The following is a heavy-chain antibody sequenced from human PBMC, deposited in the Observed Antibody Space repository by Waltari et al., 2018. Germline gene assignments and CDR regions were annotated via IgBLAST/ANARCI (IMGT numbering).Heavy chain of an antibody. CDR1: GFTFRTYA. D-gene: IGHD5-12*01. J-gene: IGHJ3*01. Sequence: EVQLVESGGDMVQPGRSLRLSCTGSGFTFRTYAINWVRQAPGKGIEWVGFIRSNDYTGGTSFAASVGGRFTSSRDDSKRTAYLQMNALQTDDSATYYCTREDDGNDSGAFDLWGQGTLVTVSS. CDR3: TREDDGNDSGAFDL. CDR2: IRSNDYTGGT. V-gene: IGHV3-49*04.